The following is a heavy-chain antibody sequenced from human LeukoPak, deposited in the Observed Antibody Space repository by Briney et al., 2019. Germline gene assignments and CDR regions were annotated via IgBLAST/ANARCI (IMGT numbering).Heavy chain of an antibody. CDR1: GGSFSGYY. CDR3: AGTYYDFWSGYSLDY. J-gene: IGHJ4*02. D-gene: IGHD3-3*01. V-gene: IGHV4-34*01. Sequence: SETLSLTCAVYGGSFSGYYWSWIRQPPGKGLEWIGEINHSGSTNYNPSLKSRVTISVDTSKNQFSLKLSSVTAADTAVYYCAGTYYDFWSGYSLDYWGQGTLVTVSS. CDR2: INHSGST.